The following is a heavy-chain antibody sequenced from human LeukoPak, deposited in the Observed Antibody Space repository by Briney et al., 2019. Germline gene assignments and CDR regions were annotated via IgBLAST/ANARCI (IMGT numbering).Heavy chain of an antibody. CDR3: ARGPTIYLRSPFDY. V-gene: IGHV4-38-2*02. CDR1: GYSISGGNY. CDR2: IYHSGST. D-gene: IGHD3-3*01. Sequence: SETLSLTCSVFGYSISGGNYWGWIRQPPGKGLEWIGSIYHSGSTYYNPSFNSRVTISLDTSKNQFSLKLNSVTAADTAVYFCARGPTIYLRSPFDYWGQGTLVSVSS. J-gene: IGHJ4*02.